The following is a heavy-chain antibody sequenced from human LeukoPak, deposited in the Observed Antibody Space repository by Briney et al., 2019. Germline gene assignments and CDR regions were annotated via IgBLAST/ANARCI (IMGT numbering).Heavy chain of an antibody. CDR1: GFIFDDFA. CDR3: AKGRAAAGTSLIDY. V-gene: IGHV3-9*01. J-gene: IGHJ4*02. D-gene: IGHD6-13*01. Sequence: GGSLRLSCAASGFIFDDFAMHWVRQAPGKGLEWVSGISWKSDSIGYADSVKGRFTISRDNAKNSLYLQMSSLRAEDTALYYCAKGRAAAGTSLIDYWGQGTLVTVSS. CDR2: ISWKSDSI.